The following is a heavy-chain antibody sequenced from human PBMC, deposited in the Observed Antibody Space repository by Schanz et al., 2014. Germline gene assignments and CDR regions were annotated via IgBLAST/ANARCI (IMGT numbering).Heavy chain of an antibody. CDR1: GFTVRSYA. V-gene: IGHV3-30*04. J-gene: IGHJ4*02. CDR2: ISYDGSNQ. CDR3: AKEESPPSLVDY. Sequence: QVQLVESGGGVVQPGRSLRLSCAASGFTVRSYAMHWVRQAPGKGLEWVAAISYDGSNQYYTDSVKGRFTVSRDNSKTPVYLQMNSLRAEDTAVYYCAKEESPPSLVDYWGQGTLVTVSS.